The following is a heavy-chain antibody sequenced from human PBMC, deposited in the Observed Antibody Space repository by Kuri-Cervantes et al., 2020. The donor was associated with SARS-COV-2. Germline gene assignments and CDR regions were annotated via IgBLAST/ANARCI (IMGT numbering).Heavy chain of an antibody. V-gene: IGHV1-2*02. CDR2: INPNTGGT. Sequence: ASVKVSCKASGGTFSSYTISWVRQAPGQGLEWMGWINPNTGGTNYAQKFQGRVTMSRDTSINTAYMELSRLRSDDTAVYYCARENYDYSNFNYYYCMDVWGKGTTVTVSS. D-gene: IGHD4-11*01. J-gene: IGHJ6*03. CDR3: ARENYDYSNFNYYYCMDV. CDR1: GGTFSSYT.